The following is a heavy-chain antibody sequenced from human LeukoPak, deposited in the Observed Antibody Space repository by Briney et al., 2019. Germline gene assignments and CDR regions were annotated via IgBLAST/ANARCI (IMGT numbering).Heavy chain of an antibody. CDR1: GGSISSYY. J-gene: IGHJ4*02. D-gene: IGHD4-23*01. V-gene: IGHV4-59*01. Sequence: SETLSLTCTVSGGSISSYYWSWIRQPPGKGLEWIGYIYYSGSTNYNPSLKSRVTISVDTSKNLFSLKLSSVTAADTAVYYCALGGAYGGNSAVDYWGQGTLVTVSS. CDR3: ALGGAYGGNSAVDY. CDR2: IYYSGST.